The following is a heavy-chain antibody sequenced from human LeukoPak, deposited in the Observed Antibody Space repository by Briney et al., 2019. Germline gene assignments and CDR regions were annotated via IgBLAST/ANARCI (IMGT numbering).Heavy chain of an antibody. J-gene: IGHJ5*02. CDR1: GGSISSSSYY. CDR3: ARPKRLTLMGATSEEFYWFDP. V-gene: IGHV4-39*01. Sequence: SETLSLTCTVSGGSISSSSYYWGWIRQPPGKGLEWIGSIYYSGSTYYNPSLKSRVTISVDTSKNQFSLKLSSVTAADTAVYYCARPKRLTLMGATSEEFYWFDPWGQGTLVTVSS. CDR2: IYYSGST. D-gene: IGHD1-26*01.